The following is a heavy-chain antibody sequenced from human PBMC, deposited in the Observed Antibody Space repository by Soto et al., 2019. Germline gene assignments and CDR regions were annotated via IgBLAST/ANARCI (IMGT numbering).Heavy chain of an antibody. J-gene: IGHJ6*02. D-gene: IGHD6-25*01. Sequence: EVQLVESGGGLVQPGGSLRLSCAASGFTFSNYDMHWVRQAAGKGLEWVSAIGPTGDTYYPGSVKGRFTISRENAKNSLYLQMNSLRAGDTAGYYCARAPAGGVDVWGQGTTVTVSS. V-gene: IGHV3-13*04. CDR3: ARAPAGGVDV. CDR2: IGPTGDT. CDR1: GFTFSNYD.